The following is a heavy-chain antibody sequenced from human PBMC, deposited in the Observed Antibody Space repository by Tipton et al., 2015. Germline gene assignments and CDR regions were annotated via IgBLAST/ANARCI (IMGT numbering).Heavy chain of an antibody. J-gene: IGHJ1*01. CDR3: ARASIIQGYYHDSSRYYLFNS. CDR1: GYSISSGYY. Sequence: GLVKPSETLSLTCDVSGYSISSGYYWGWIRQPPGEGLEWIGYIYYSGSTNYNPSLRSRVAMSMDTSKNQFSLKLSSVIAADTAVYYCARASIIQGYYHDSSRYYLFNSWGQGTLVTVSS. CDR2: IYYSGST. V-gene: IGHV4-28*03. D-gene: IGHD3-22*01.